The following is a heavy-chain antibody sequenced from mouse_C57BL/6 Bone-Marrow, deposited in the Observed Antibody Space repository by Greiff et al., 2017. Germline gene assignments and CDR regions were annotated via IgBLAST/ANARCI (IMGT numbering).Heavy chain of an antibody. V-gene: IGHV1-15*01. CDR2: IDPETGGT. D-gene: IGHD2-3*01. CDR1: GYTFTDYE. Sequence: VQGVESGAELVRPGASVTLSCKASGYTFTDYEMHWVKQTPVHGLEWIGAIDPETGGTAYNQKFKGKAILTADKSSSTAYMERRSLTSEDSAVYYCTRSGDGYPWYFDVWGTGTTVTVSS. J-gene: IGHJ1*03. CDR3: TRSGDGYPWYFDV.